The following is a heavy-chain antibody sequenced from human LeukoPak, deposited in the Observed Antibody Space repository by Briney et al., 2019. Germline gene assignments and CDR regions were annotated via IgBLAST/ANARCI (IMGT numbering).Heavy chain of an antibody. D-gene: IGHD3-3*02. CDR2: VYYSGST. CDR1: GASISSDY. Sequence: SETLSLTCTVSGASISSDYWGWIRQPPGKGLQWIGYVYYSGSTNYSPSLKSRVTISLDTSRTHFSLKLSSVTTADTAVYYCARSSNTSLFLWGQGTLVTVSS. V-gene: IGHV4-59*01. CDR3: ARSSNTSLFL. J-gene: IGHJ4*02.